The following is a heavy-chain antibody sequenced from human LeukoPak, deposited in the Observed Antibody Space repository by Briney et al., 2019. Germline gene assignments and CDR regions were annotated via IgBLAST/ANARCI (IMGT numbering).Heavy chain of an antibody. CDR3: ARAEAVAGTPFDY. V-gene: IGHV1-69*01. J-gene: IGHJ4*02. CDR2: IIPIFGTA. D-gene: IGHD6-19*01. Sequence: IIPIFGTANYAQKFQGRVTITADESTSTAYMELSSLRSEDTAVYYCARAEAVAGTPFDYWGQGTLVTVSS.